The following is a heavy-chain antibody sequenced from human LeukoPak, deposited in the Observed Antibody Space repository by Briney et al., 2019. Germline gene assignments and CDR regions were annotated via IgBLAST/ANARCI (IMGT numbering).Heavy chain of an antibody. CDR1: GFTFDDYA. CDR3: AKHPLNYYGSGSYYSY. CDR2: ISWNSGSI. J-gene: IGHJ4*02. Sequence: GGSLRLSCAASGFTFDDYAMHWVRQAPGKGLEWVSGISWNSGSIGYADSVKGRFTISRDNSKNTLYLQMNSLRAEDTAVYYCAKHPLNYYGSGSYYSYWGQGTLVTVSS. V-gene: IGHV3-9*01. D-gene: IGHD3-10*01.